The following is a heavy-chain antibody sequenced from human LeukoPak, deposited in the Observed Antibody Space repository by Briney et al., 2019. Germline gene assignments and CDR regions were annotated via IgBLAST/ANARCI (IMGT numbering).Heavy chain of an antibody. Sequence: GGSLRLSGAASGFTYSSYAMSWVRQAPGKGLEWVSAISGSGGSTYYADSVKGRFTISRDNSKNTLYLQMNSLRAEDTAVYYCAKDRLRSWFFDYWGQGTLVTVSS. D-gene: IGHD6-13*01. J-gene: IGHJ4*02. CDR1: GFTYSSYA. CDR3: AKDRLRSWFFDY. V-gene: IGHV3-23*01. CDR2: ISGSGGST.